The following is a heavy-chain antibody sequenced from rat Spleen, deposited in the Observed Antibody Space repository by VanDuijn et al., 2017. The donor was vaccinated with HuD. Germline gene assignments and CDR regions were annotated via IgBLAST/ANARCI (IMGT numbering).Heavy chain of an antibody. CDR3: TIQDYPGVTTNWFAY. V-gene: IGHV5-25*01. CDR1: GFTFSNYY. J-gene: IGHJ3*01. D-gene: IGHD1-4*01. Sequence: EVQLVESGGGLVQPGRSMKLSCAASGFTFSNYYMAWVRQAPTKGLECVAFISTGGGNTYYRDSVKGRFTISRENAKNTLYLQIYSLRSEDTATYYCTIQDYPGVTTNWFAYWGQGTLVTVSS. CDR2: ISTGGGNT.